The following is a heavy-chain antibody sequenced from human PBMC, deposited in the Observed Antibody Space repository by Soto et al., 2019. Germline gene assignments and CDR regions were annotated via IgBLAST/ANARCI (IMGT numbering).Heavy chain of an antibody. V-gene: IGHV4-30-2*01. CDR1: GCSISRGCYS. D-gene: IGHD5-12*01. Sequence: QLQLQESGSGLVKPSQTLSLTCAVSGCSISRGCYSWSWIRQPPGKGLEWIGYIYHSGSTYYNPSLKSRVTISVDRSKNQFSLKLSSVTAADTAVYYCAAGGGLPRYYWGQGTLVTVSS. J-gene: IGHJ4*02. CDR3: AAGGGLPRYY. CDR2: IYHSGST.